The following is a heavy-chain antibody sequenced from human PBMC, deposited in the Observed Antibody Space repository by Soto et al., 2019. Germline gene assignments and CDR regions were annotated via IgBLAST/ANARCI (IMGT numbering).Heavy chain of an antibody. CDR2: IIPIFGTV. D-gene: IGHD5-12*01. CDR1: GGTFSNYP. Sequence: QVQLVQSGAEVKKPGSSVKVSCKASGGTFSNYPISWVRQAPGQGLEWMGGIIPIFGTVNYAQKFEGRVTITADGSTSTAYMELSRLRSEDTAVYYCARGNHRWLQLWYFDLWGRGTLVTVSS. J-gene: IGHJ2*01. CDR3: ARGNHRWLQLWYFDL. V-gene: IGHV1-69*12.